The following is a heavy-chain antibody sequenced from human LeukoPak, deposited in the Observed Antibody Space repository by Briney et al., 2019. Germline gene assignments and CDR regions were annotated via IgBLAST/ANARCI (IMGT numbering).Heavy chain of an antibody. V-gene: IGHV1-2*02. D-gene: IGHD6-6*01. CDR1: GYTFTGYY. J-gene: IGHJ5*02. Sequence: ASVKVSCKASGYTFTGYYMHWVRQAPGQGLEWMGWINPNSGGTNYAQKFQGRVTMTRDTSISTAYMELSRLRSDDTAVYYCARERIAARLFDPWGQGTLVTVSS. CDR2: INPNSGGT. CDR3: ARERIAARLFDP.